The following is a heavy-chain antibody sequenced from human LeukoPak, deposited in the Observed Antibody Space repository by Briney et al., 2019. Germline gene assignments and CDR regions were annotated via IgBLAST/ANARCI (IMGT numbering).Heavy chain of an antibody. CDR2: ISTSSRNI. J-gene: IGHJ4*02. CDR3: ARSGDYGDYTAY. Sequence: GGSLRLACAAAGFTFSSYNMNWVRQAAGKGRESVSYISTSSRNIQYADSVKGRFTISRDNAKNSVYLQMNSLRDEDTAVYYCARSGDYGDYTAYWGQGTLVTVSS. D-gene: IGHD4-17*01. CDR1: GFTFSSYN. V-gene: IGHV3-48*02.